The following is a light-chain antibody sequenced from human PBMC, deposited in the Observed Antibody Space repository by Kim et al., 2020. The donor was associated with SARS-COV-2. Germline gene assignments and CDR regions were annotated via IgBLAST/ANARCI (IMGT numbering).Light chain of an antibody. V-gene: IGKV1-12*01. CDR2: GAS. CDR1: EDISRW. J-gene: IGKJ4*01. CDR3: QQANSVRLT. Sequence: DVQMTQSPPSVSASVGDRVTITCRATEDISRWLAWYQQKPGKAPKLLIYGASNLESGVPSRFNGGGSGTEFTLTISSLQPEDVATYYCQQANSVRLTFGGGTKVDIK.